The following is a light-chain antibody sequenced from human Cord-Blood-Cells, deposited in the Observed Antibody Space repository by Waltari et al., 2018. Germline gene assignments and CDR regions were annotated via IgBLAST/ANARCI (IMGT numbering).Light chain of an antibody. V-gene: IGLV2-14*01. Sequence: QSALTQPASVSGSPGPSITISCTGTSSDVGGYNYVSWYQQHPGKAPKLMIYDVSNQPSGFSNRFSGSKSGNTASLTISGLQAEDEADYYCSSYTSSSTVVFGGGTKLTVL. J-gene: IGLJ2*01. CDR1: SSDVGGYNY. CDR3: SSYTSSSTVV. CDR2: DVS.